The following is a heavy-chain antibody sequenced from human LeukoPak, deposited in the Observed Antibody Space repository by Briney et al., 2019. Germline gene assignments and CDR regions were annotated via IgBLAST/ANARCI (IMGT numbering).Heavy chain of an antibody. D-gene: IGHD3-10*01. CDR1: GGSISSGGYS. CDR2: IYHNGST. Sequence: PSETLSLTCAVSGGSISSGGYSWSWIRQPPGKGLEWIGYIYHNGSTYYNPSLKSRVTISEDTSKNQFSLKLSSVTAADTAVCYCARAEYYYGSGSYDSWGQGTLVTVSS. V-gene: IGHV4-30-4*07. J-gene: IGHJ4*02. CDR3: ARAEYYYGSGSYDS.